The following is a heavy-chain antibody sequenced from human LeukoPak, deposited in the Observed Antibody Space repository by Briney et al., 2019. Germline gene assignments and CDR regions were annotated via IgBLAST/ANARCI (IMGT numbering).Heavy chain of an antibody. V-gene: IGHV1-24*01. J-gene: IGHJ4*02. CDR2: FDPEDGET. CDR3: ATGVGRGGYYFSFDY. D-gene: IGHD3-22*01. CDR1: GGTFSSYA. Sequence: ASVKVSCKASGGTFSSYAISWVRQAPGKGLEWMGGFDPEDGETIYAQKFQGRVTMTEDTSTDTAYMELSSLRSEDTAVYYCATGVGRGGYYFSFDYWGQGTLVTVSS.